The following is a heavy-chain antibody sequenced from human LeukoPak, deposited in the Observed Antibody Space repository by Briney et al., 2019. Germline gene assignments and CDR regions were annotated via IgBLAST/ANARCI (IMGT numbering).Heavy chain of an antibody. J-gene: IGHJ4*02. D-gene: IGHD6-13*01. CDR1: GGSVSSGTYF. CDR3: AMRTGYSSSWSYLNFDY. Sequence: SETLSLTCTVSGGSVSSGTYFWSWVRQPPGKGLESIGSIYYSGSTNFDPSLKSRVIISVDTSKNQFSLKLSSVTAADTAVYYCAMRTGYSSSWSYLNFDYWGQGTLVTVSS. CDR2: IYYSGST. V-gene: IGHV4-61*01.